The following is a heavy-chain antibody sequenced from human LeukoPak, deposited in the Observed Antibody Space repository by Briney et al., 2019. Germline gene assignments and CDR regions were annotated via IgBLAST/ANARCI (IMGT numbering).Heavy chain of an antibody. CDR2: IHYSGSA. J-gene: IGHJ5*02. V-gene: IGHV4-59*01. Sequence: SETLSLTCTVSNGPINTYQWSWIRQPPGKGLEWIGNIHYSGSANYNPSLKSRVIISVDTSKNQFSLKLSPVTAADTALYYCVRAGDYGDYVGWFDPWGQGTLVTVSS. CDR1: NGPINTYQ. D-gene: IGHD4-17*01. CDR3: VRAGDYGDYVGWFDP.